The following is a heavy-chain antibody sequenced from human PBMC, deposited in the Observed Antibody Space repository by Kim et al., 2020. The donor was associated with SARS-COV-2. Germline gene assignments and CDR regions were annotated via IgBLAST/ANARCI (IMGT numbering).Heavy chain of an antibody. CDR2: T. J-gene: IGHJ4*02. CDR3: AKSVGGAAAFDY. Sequence: TYDAASVKGRLTISRDNSKSKLFLEMNSLRAEDTAVYYCAKSVGGAAAFDYWGQGTQVTVSS. D-gene: IGHD6-13*01. V-gene: IGHV3-23*01.